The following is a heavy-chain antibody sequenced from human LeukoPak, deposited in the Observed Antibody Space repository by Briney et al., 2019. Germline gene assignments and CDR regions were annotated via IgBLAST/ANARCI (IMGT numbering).Heavy chain of an antibody. D-gene: IGHD6-13*01. CDR2: ISGGGSTV. Sequence: GRSLRLSCAASGFTFSDYYMTWIRQAPGKGLEWVSYISGGGSTVYYADSVKGRFTISRDNAKNSLYLQMNSLRAEDTAVFYCARVWYSNYAMDVWGQGTTVTVS. J-gene: IGHJ6*02. CDR3: ARVWYSNYAMDV. CDR1: GFTFSDYY. V-gene: IGHV3-11*01.